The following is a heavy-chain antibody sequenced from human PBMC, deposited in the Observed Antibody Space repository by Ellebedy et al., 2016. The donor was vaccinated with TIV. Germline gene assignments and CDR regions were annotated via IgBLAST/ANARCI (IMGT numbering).Heavy chain of an antibody. CDR1: GYTFTSYG. CDR2: ISAYNGNT. D-gene: IGHD4-17*01. V-gene: IGHV1-18*04. J-gene: IGHJ6*02. CDR3: ARGASGGNGDYSLGYGMDV. Sequence: ASVKVSCXASGYTFTSYGISWVRQAPGQGLEWMGWISAYNGNTNYAQKLQGRVTMTTDTSTSTAYMELRSLRSDDTAVYYCARGASGGNGDYSLGYGMDVWGQGTTVTVSS.